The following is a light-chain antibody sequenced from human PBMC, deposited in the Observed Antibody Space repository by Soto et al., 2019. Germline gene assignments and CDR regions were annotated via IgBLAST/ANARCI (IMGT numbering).Light chain of an antibody. J-gene: IGKJ5*01. CDR3: QQSYITPIT. Sequence: DIQMTQSPSSLSASIVDTITVTCRANQSITKSLNWYQKKPGAAPRLLIRAASGLHSGVPSRFSGSGSGTDFTLTISSLEPDDFATYYCQQSYITPITFGQGTRLEIK. CDR2: AAS. CDR1: QSITKS. V-gene: IGKV1-39*01.